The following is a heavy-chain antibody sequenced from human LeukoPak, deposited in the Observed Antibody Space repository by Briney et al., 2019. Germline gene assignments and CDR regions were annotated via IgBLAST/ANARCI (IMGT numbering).Heavy chain of an antibody. CDR3: ARGDFSSPSCSAQNWFDP. Sequence: PGGSLRLSCAASGFTFSTYSMHWVRQAPGKGLEWVSSISTTSNYIYYADSVKGRFTISRDNAKNSLYLQLNSLRVEDTGVYYCARGDFSSPSCSAQNWFDPGGQGTLVTVPS. CDR2: ISTTSNYI. CDR1: GFTFSTYS. D-gene: IGHD2-2*01. V-gene: IGHV3-21*01. J-gene: IGHJ5*02.